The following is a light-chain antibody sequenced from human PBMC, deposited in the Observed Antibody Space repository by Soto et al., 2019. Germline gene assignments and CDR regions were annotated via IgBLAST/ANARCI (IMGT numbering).Light chain of an antibody. J-gene: IGKJ1*01. CDR1: QNFNRW. V-gene: IGKV1-5*01. Sequence: DIQMTQSPSTLSASVGDRVTITCRASQNFNRWLALYQQKPGKAPKLLIYDASNLESGVPSRFSGSGSGTDFTLTISGLQPDDFATYYCQQFNTYPAFGQGTKVDIK. CDR2: DAS. CDR3: QQFNTYPA.